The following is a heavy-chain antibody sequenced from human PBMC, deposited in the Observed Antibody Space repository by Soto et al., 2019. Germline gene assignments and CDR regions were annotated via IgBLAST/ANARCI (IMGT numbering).Heavy chain of an antibody. CDR1: GYTFTSYY. CDR2: INPSDDST. Sequence: QERLVQSGAGVKKPGASVMVSCKAPGYTFTSYYMHWVRQAPGQGLEWMGLINPSDDSTNYAQMFPGRVTMARDTSTNTVYMELSSLRSEDTAVYYCAREGGYYGSGTYWVRAFDVWGQGTMVTVSS. CDR3: AREGGYYGSGTYWVRAFDV. J-gene: IGHJ3*01. D-gene: IGHD3-10*01. V-gene: IGHV1-46*03.